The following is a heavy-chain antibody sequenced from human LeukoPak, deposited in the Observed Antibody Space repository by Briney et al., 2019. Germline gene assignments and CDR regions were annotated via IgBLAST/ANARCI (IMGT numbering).Heavy chain of an antibody. CDR2: ISGSGGST. D-gene: IGHD3-3*01. CDR3: AKDLWGVVIIGVDY. J-gene: IGHJ4*02. V-gene: IGHV3-23*01. Sequence: PGGSLRLSCAASGFTFSSYAMSWVRQAPGKGLEWVSAISGSGGSTYYADSVKGRFTISRDNSKNTLYLQMNSLRAEDTAVYYCAKDLWGVVIIGVDYWGQGTLVTVSS. CDR1: GFTFSSYA.